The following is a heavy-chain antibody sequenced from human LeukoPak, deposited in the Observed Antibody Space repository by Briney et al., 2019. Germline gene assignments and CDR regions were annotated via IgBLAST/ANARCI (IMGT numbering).Heavy chain of an antibody. D-gene: IGHD3-3*01. CDR1: GFTFSSYS. CDR2: ISSSSSYI. Sequence: GGSLRLSCAASGFTFSSYSMNWVRQAPGKGLEWVSSISSSSSYIYYADSVKGRFTISRDNAKNSLYLQMNSLRAEDTAVYYCARDFFPTFGVVRAPFDYWGQGTLVTVSS. CDR3: ARDFFPTFGVVRAPFDY. J-gene: IGHJ4*02. V-gene: IGHV3-21*01.